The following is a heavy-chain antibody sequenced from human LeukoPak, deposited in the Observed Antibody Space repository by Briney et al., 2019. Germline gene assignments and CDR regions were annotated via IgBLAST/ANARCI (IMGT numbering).Heavy chain of an antibody. J-gene: IGHJ4*02. CDR2: IRYDGSNK. V-gene: IGHV3-30*02. D-gene: IGHD3-10*01. Sequence: GSLRLSCAASGFTFSSYGMHWVRQAPGKGLEWVAFIRYDGSNKYYADSVKGRFTISRDNSKNTLYLQMNSLRAEDTAVYYCAKDRNDYGSGSYLFDYWGQGTLVTVSS. CDR1: GFTFSSYG. CDR3: AKDRNDYGSGSYLFDY.